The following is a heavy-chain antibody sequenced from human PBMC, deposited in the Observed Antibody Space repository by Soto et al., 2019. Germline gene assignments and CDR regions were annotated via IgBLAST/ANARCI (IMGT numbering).Heavy chain of an antibody. J-gene: IGHJ6*02. CDR2: INAGNGNT. Sequence: DSVQVSCKASGYTFTSYAMHWVRQAPGQRLEWMGWINAGNGNTKYSQKFQGRVTITRDTSASTAYMELSSLRSEDTAVYYCARERPLRDFDWLTPGGMDVWGQGNTVTVSS. CDR1: GYTFTSYA. D-gene: IGHD3-9*01. V-gene: IGHV1-3*01. CDR3: ARERPLRDFDWLTPGGMDV.